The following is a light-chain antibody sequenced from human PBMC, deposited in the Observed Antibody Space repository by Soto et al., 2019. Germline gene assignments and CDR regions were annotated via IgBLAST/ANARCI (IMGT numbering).Light chain of an antibody. CDR3: GTWDSSLRGV. Sequence: QSVLTQPPSVSAAPGQKVTISCSGSSSNIGNNYVSWYQQLPGTAPKLLIYDNNKRPSGIPGRFSGSKSGTSATLGITGLQTGDEADYYCGTWDSSLRGVFGTGTKLTVL. CDR1: SSNIGNNY. V-gene: IGLV1-51*01. CDR2: DNN. J-gene: IGLJ1*01.